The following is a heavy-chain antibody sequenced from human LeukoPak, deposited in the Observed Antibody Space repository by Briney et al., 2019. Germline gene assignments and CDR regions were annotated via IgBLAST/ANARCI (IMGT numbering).Heavy chain of an antibody. Sequence: ASGKVSCKASGYTFTSYYMHWGRQSPGQGLEWRGVINPSGGSTIYAQKFKGRVTMPRDTSTSTVYMELTSLRSEATAVYYCARAANTYGDDNFDSWGQGKLVTVSS. CDR1: GYTFTSYY. CDR2: INPSGGST. CDR3: ARAANTYGDDNFDS. J-gene: IGHJ4*02. V-gene: IGHV1-46*01. D-gene: IGHD4-17*01.